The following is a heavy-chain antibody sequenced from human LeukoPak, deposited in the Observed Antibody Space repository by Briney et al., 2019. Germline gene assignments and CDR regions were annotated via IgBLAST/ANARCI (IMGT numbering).Heavy chain of an antibody. CDR2: INPNSGGT. V-gene: IGHV1-2*02. J-gene: IGHJ5*02. Sequence: ASVKVSCTASGYTFTGYYMHWVRQAPGQGLEWMGWINPNSGGTNYAQKLQGRVTMTRDTSISTAYMELSRLRSDDTAVYYCARDSTYYYDSSGFRRWFDPWGQGTLVTVSS. D-gene: IGHD3-22*01. CDR3: ARDSTYYYDSSGFRRWFDP. CDR1: GYTFTGYY.